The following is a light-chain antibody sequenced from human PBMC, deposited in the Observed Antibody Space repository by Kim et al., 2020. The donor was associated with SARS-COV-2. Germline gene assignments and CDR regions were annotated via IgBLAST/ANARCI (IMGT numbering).Light chain of an antibody. Sequence: SVGDRVTITCQASQDIGNYLNWYQQKPGKAPKLLIYDASNLKTGVPSRFSGSGSGTDFTFTITSLQPEDIATYYCQQYDDLLLTFGQGTRLEIK. CDR2: DAS. J-gene: IGKJ5*01. CDR1: QDIGNY. V-gene: IGKV1-33*01. CDR3: QQYDDLLLT.